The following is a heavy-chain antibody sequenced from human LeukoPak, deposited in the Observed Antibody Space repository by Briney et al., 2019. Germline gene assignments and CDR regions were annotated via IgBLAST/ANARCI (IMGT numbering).Heavy chain of an antibody. CDR1: GYSFTSYW. Sequence: GESLKISCKGSGYSFTSYWIGWVRQMPGKGLEWMGIIYPVDSDTRYSPSFQGHVTISVDKSISTAYLQWSSLKASDTAVYYCARASRGGLKVAGDAFDIWGQGTLVTVSS. D-gene: IGHD3-16*01. CDR3: ARASRGGLKVAGDAFDI. J-gene: IGHJ3*02. CDR2: IYPVDSDT. V-gene: IGHV5-51*01.